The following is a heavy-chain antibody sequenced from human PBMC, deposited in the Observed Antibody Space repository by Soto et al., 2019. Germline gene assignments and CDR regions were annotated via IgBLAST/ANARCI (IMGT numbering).Heavy chain of an antibody. CDR1: GGSISSGSYY. CDR2: IYYSGST. CDR3: ARHPSDFWFDP. J-gene: IGHJ5*02. V-gene: IGHV4-39*01. Sequence: SETLSLTCTVSGGSISSGSYYWGWIRQPPGKGLEWIGSIYYSGSTYYNPSLKSRVTVPVGTSKNQFSLKLSSVTAADTAVYYCARHPSDFWFDPWGQGTLVTVSS. D-gene: IGHD2-21*02.